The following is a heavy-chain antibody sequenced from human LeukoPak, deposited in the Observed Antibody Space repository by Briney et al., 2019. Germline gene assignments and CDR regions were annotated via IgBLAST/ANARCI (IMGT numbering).Heavy chain of an antibody. CDR1: GFTVSSNS. J-gene: IGHJ4*02. V-gene: IGHV3-53*01. Sequence: GGSLRLSCTVSGFTVSSNSWSWVRQAPGKRLDWVSFIYSGGKTHSSDSVKGRFTISRDNSKNTLYLQMSSLRAEDTAIYYCARRAGEYSHPYDYWGQGTLVTVSS. CDR2: IYSGGKT. CDR3: ARRAGEYSHPYDY. D-gene: IGHD2-15*01.